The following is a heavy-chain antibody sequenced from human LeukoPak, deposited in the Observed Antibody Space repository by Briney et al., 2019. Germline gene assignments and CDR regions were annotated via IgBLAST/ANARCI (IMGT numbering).Heavy chain of an antibody. CDR1: GFTFSSYW. CDR3: AREGIPYYYGSGSSLPYAFDI. Sequence: GGSLRLSCAASGFTFSSYWMSWVRQAPGKGLEWVANIKRDGSEKYYVDSVKGRFTISRDNAKNSLYLQMNSLRAEDTAVYYCAREGIPYYYGSGSSLPYAFDIWGQGTMVTVSS. D-gene: IGHD3-10*01. CDR2: IKRDGSEK. V-gene: IGHV3-7*01. J-gene: IGHJ3*02.